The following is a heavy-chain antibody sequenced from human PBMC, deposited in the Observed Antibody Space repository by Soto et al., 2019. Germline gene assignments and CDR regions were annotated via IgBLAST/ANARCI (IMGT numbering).Heavy chain of an antibody. CDR1: GGSFSGYY. Sequence: SETLSLTCAVYGGSFSGYYWSWIRQPPGKGLEWIGEINHSGSTNYNPSLKSRVTISVDTSKNQFSLKLSSVTAADTAVYYCARTKYYDFWSGYNYYYYYMDVWGKGTTVTVS. CDR3: ARTKYYDFWSGYNYYYYYMDV. V-gene: IGHV4-34*01. CDR2: INHSGST. D-gene: IGHD3-3*01. J-gene: IGHJ6*03.